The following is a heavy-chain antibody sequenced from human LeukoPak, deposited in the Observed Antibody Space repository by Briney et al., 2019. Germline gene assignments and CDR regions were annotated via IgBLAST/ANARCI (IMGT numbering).Heavy chain of an antibody. CDR3: AKTTCSGSYCALDY. Sequence: GGSLRLSCAASGFTFSSYAMSWVRQAPGKGLEWVSAISGSGGSTYYADSVKGRFTISRDNSKNTLYLQMNSLRAEDTAVCYCAKTTCSGSYCALDYWGQGTLVTVSS. CDR1: GFTFSSYA. CDR2: ISGSGGST. V-gene: IGHV3-23*01. J-gene: IGHJ4*02. D-gene: IGHD1-26*01.